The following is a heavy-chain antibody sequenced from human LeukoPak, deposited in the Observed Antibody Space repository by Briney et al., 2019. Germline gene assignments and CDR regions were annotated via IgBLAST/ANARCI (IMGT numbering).Heavy chain of an antibody. Sequence: ASVKVSCKASGYTFTSYGISWVRQAPGQGLEWMGWISAYNGNTNYAQKLQGRVTMTTDTSTSTAYMELSSLRSEDTAVYYCARGGITIFGVVKSGDAFDIWGQGTMVTVSS. J-gene: IGHJ3*02. V-gene: IGHV1-18*01. D-gene: IGHD3-3*01. CDR2: ISAYNGNT. CDR3: ARGGITIFGVVKSGDAFDI. CDR1: GYTFTSYG.